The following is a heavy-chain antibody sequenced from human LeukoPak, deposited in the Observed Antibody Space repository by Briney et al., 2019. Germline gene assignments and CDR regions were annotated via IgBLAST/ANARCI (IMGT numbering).Heavy chain of an antibody. CDR3: ARDAYSGGSCYAY. Sequence: GGSLRLSCAVSGFTFSSYWISWVRQAPGKGLEWVAYINQDGSEKYYVDSLEGRFTISRDNAKNSLFLQRNGLRAEDTAVYYCARDAYSGGSCYAYWGQGTLVIVSS. CDR1: GFTFSSYW. J-gene: IGHJ4*02. CDR2: INQDGSEK. D-gene: IGHD2-15*01. V-gene: IGHV3-7*01.